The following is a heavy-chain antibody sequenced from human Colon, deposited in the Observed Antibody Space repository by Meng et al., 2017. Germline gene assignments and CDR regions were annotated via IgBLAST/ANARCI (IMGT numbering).Heavy chain of an antibody. D-gene: IGHD2-21*02. CDR2: IYHRGNT. Sequence: SETLSLTCTVSGYSISTGYFWGWIRQPPGKGLEWIESIYHRGNTHYSPSLNSRATISRDTSKNQFFLNLTSVTAADTAVYFCVRLVVTSPIDYWGQGTLVTVSS. CDR1: GYSISTGYF. J-gene: IGHJ4*02. V-gene: IGHV4-38-2*02. CDR3: VRLVVTSPIDY.